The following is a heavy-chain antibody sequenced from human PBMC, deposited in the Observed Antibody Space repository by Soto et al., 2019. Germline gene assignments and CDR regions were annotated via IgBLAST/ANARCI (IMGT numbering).Heavy chain of an antibody. CDR3: AGKSSMAHNFDS. J-gene: IGHJ4*02. CDR1: GYTFTSYA. D-gene: IGHD3-10*01. V-gene: IGHV1-3*01. CDR2: INAGNGNT. Sequence: ASVKVSCKASGYTFTSYAMHWVRQAPGQRLEWMGWINAGNGNTKYSQKFQGRVTITRDTSASTAYMELSSLRSEDTAVYYCAGKSSMAHNFDSWGQGTLVTVSS.